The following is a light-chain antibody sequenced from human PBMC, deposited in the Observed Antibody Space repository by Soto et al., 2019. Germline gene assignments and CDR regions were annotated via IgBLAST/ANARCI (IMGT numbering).Light chain of an antibody. Sequence: IVLTQSPGTLSLSLGERATLSCRASQSVSSSYLAWYQQKPGQAPRLLIYGASSRATGIPDRFSGSGSGTDFTLTISRLEAEDFATYYCQQSDSTRTCGQGTRWIS. J-gene: IGKJ1*01. CDR2: GAS. V-gene: IGKV3-20*01. CDR1: QSVSSSY. CDR3: QQSDSTRT.